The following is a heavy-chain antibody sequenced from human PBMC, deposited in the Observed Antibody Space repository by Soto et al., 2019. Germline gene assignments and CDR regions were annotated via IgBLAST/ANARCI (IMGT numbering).Heavy chain of an antibody. V-gene: IGHV3-9*01. CDR2: INWNSGRI. D-gene: IGHD1-20*01. J-gene: IGHJ4*02. CDR1: GLTFDDFA. CDR3: AKDVNWNKQGYFDS. Sequence: EVQLVESGGGLVQPGGSLRLSCAASGLTFDDFAFHWVRQAPGKGLEWVSGINWNSGRIDYADSVKGRFTISRDNPKNSLYLQMSSLTTDDTALYYCAKDVNWNKQGYFDSWGQGTLVTVSS.